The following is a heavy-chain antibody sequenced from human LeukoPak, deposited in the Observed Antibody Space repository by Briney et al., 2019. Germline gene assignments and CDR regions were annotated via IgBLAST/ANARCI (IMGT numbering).Heavy chain of an antibody. CDR1: GGSISSGGYY. CDR3: ARLGARAATGLYYFDY. J-gene: IGHJ4*02. V-gene: IGHV4-39*01. Sequence: SETLSLTCTVSGGSISSGGYYWSWIRQPPGKGLEWIGEINHSGSTNYNPSLKSRVTISVDTSKNQFSLKLNSVTAADTAVYYCARLGARAATGLYYFDYWGQGTLVTVSS. D-gene: IGHD6-13*01. CDR2: INHSGST.